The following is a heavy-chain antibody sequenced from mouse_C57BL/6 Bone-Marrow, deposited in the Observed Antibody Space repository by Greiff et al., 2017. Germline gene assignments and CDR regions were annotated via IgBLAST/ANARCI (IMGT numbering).Heavy chain of an antibody. J-gene: IGHJ4*01. CDR3: ASHYSNYVAMYY. D-gene: IGHD2-5*01. CDR2: INPNNGGT. V-gene: IGHV1-22*01. Sequence: EVQRVESGPELVKPGASVKMSCKASGYTFTDYNMHWVKQSHGKSLEWIGYINPNNGGTSYNQKFKGKATLTVNKSSSTAYMDLRSLTSEDSAVYYCASHYSNYVAMYYWGQGTSVTVSS. CDR1: GYTFTDYN.